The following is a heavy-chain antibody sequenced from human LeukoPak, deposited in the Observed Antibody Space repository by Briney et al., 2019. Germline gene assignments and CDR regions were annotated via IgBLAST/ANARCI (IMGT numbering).Heavy chain of an antibody. D-gene: IGHD2-15*01. CDR1: GYTFTSYA. J-gene: IGHJ3*02. V-gene: IGHV1-3*01. CDR3: ARRAVDCSGGSRYSWGAFDI. CDR2: INAGNGNT. Sequence: ASVKVSCKASGYTFTSYAMHWLRQAPGQRLEWMGWINAGNGNTKYSQKFQGRVTITRDTSASTAYMELSSLRSEDTAVYYCARRAVDCSGGSRYSWGAFDIWGQGTMVTVSS.